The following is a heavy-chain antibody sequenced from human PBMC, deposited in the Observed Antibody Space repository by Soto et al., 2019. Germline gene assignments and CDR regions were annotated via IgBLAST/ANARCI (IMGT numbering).Heavy chain of an antibody. J-gene: IGHJ5*02. Sequence: SETPSISCAVSGGSICSSNWGSWVRQPPGKGLEWIGDIYHSGSTNYNPSLKSRVTISVDKSKNQFSLKLSSVTAADTAVYYCARVIATAVHWFDPWGQGTLVTVSS. V-gene: IGHV4-4*02. CDR3: ARVIATAVHWFDP. CDR2: IYHSGST. D-gene: IGHD6-13*01. CDR1: GGSICSSNW.